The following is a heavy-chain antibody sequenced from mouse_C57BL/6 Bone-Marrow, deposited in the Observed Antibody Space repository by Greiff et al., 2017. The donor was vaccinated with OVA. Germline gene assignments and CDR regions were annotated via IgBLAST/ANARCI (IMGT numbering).Heavy chain of an antibody. V-gene: IGHV14-2*01. J-gene: IGHJ2*01. D-gene: IGHD1-1*01. CDR2: IDPEDGET. Sequence: EVQLQQSGAELVKPGASVKLSCTASGFNIKDYYMHWVKQRTEQGLEWIGRIDPEDGETKYDPKFQGKATITADTSSNTAYLQLSSLTSEDTAFYYCAREVYYCSSLDYWGQGTTLTVSS. CDR1: GFNIKDYY. CDR3: AREVYYCSSLDY.